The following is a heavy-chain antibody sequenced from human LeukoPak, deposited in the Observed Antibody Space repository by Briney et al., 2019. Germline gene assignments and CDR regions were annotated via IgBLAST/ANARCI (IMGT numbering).Heavy chain of an antibody. V-gene: IGHV3-30*02. D-gene: IGHD4-17*01. CDR3: ARFYYGDFNFDY. J-gene: IGHJ4*02. Sequence: GGSLRLSCATSGFTFHNYDMHWVRQAPGKGLEWVAFIQFDGSNKYYADSVKGRFTISRDNSKNTLFLQMNSLRGEDTAVYYCARFYYGDFNFDYWGQGTLVTFSS. CDR1: GFTFHNYD. CDR2: IQFDGSNK.